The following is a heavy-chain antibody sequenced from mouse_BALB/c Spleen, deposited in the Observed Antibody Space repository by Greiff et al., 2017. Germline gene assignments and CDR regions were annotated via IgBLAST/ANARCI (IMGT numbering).Heavy chain of an antibody. CDR2: ISSGGSYT. CDR1: GFTFSSYA. Sequence: EVQVVESGGGLVKPGGSLKLSCAASGFTFSSYAMSWVRQSPEKRLEWVAEISSGGSYTYYPDTVTGRFTISRDNAKNTLYLEMSSLRSEDTAMYYCARERDYYAMDYWGQGTSVTVSS. CDR3: ARERDYYAMDY. V-gene: IGHV5-9-4*01. J-gene: IGHJ4*01.